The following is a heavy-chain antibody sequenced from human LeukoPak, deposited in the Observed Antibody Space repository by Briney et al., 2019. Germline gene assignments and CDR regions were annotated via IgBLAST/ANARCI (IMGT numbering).Heavy chain of an antibody. CDR1: GGSISSGSSY. CDR2: IYTSGST. Sequence: KPSETLSLTCTVSGGSISSGSSYWTWIRQPAGKGLEWIGRIYTSGSTNYNPSLKSRVTISVDTSKNQFSLKLSSVTAADTAVYYCAREFHYWGQGTLVTVSS. V-gene: IGHV4-61*02. CDR3: AREFHY. J-gene: IGHJ4*02.